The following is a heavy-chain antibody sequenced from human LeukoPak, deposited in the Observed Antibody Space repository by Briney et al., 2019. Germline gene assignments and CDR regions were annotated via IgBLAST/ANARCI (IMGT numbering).Heavy chain of an antibody. CDR2: ISSSGSTI. CDR3: ARDRLGSDYHYGMDV. Sequence: PGGSLRLSCAASGFXFSSYEINWVRQAPGKGLEWVSYISSSGSTIYYADSVKGRFTISRDSAKNSLYLQMNNLRVEDTAVYYCARDRLGSDYHYGMDVWGQGTTVTVSS. J-gene: IGHJ6*02. CDR1: GFXFSSYE. V-gene: IGHV3-48*03.